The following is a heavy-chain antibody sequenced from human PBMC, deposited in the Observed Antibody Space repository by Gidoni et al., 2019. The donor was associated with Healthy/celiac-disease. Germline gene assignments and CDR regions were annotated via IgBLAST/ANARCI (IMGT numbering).Heavy chain of an antibody. J-gene: IGHJ4*02. V-gene: IGHV4-31*03. D-gene: IGHD5-12*01. CDR1: GRSISSGGYY. Sequence: QVQLQESGPGLVKPSQTLSLTCTVSGRSISSGGYYWSWIRQHPGKGLEWIGYIYYSGSTYYNPSIKSRVTISVDTSKNQLSLKLSSVTAADKAVYYCASVGRDGYNYYFDYWGQGTLVTVSS. CDR2: IYYSGST. CDR3: ASVGRDGYNYYFDY.